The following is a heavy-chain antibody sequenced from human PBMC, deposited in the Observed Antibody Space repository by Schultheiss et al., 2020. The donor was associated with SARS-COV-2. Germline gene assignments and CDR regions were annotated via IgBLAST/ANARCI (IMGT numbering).Heavy chain of an antibody. D-gene: IGHD3-16*01. V-gene: IGHV4-34*09. CDR2: VNRLGVT. Sequence: SQTLSLTCAVYDGSFRDYFWSWIRQPPGGGLEWIGEVNRLGVTNYNPSLKSRVTISVDTSKNQFSLKLSSVTAADTAVYYCARGTGGGMDVWGQGTTVTVSS. CDR3: ARGTGGGMDV. CDR1: DGSFRDYF. J-gene: IGHJ6*02.